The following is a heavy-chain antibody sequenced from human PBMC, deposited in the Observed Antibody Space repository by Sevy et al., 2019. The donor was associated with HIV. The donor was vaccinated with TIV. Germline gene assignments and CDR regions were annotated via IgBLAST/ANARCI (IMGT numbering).Heavy chain of an antibody. D-gene: IGHD3-22*01. CDR2: ISGSGAIT. V-gene: IGHV3-23*01. CDR1: GFTSTPYA. CDR3: AKDRYYFDSSGYYCHHDAFDV. J-gene: IGHJ3*01. Sequence: GGSLRLSCATSGFTSTPYAVAWVRQAPGKGLEWVAAISGSGAITYYADSRKARLIISRDGTNNTVYLQMKRLRAEDTALYYCAKDRYYFDSSGYYCHHDAFDVWGRGTMVTVSS.